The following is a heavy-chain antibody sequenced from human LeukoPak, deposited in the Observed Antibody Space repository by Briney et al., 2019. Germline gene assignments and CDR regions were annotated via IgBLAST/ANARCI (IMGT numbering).Heavy chain of an antibody. CDR3: ARGVGGSWIFDY. J-gene: IGHJ4*02. D-gene: IGHD1-26*01. CDR1: GGTFSSYT. V-gene: IGHV1-69*02. CDR2: IIPILGIA. Sequence: ASVRVSCKASGGTFSSYTISWVRQAPGQGLEWMGRIIPILGIANYAQKFQGRVTITADKSTSTAYMELSSLRSEDTAVYYCARGVGGSWIFDYWGQGTLVTVSS.